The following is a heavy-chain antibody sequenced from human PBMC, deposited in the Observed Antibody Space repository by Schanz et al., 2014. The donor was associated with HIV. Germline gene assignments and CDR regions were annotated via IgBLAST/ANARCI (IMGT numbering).Heavy chain of an antibody. CDR2: ISYDGRNK. D-gene: IGHD5-18*01. J-gene: IGHJ4*02. CDR3: AKAGLFFGQLWLGFFDY. V-gene: IGHV3-30*18. CDR1: GFNFNNYA. Sequence: VQLLESGGGLEQPGGSLRLSCAASGFNFNNYAMTWVRQAPGKGLEWLAVISYDGRNKKFANSVKGRFTISRDNSKNTLYLQMNNLKTEDTAVYYCAKAGLFFGQLWLGFFDYWGQGAQVTVSS.